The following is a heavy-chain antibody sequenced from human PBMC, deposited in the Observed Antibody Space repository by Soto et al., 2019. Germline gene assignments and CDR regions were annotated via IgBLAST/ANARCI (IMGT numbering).Heavy chain of an antibody. CDR2: INWNGVNK. CDR1: GFMFEDFA. D-gene: IGHD3-16*01. V-gene: IGHV3-9*01. J-gene: IGHJ1*01. Sequence: GGSLRLSCTVSGFMFEDFAMHWVRQAPGQGLEWVSGINWNGVNKGYAESVLGRFTISRDNAKKSLYLDMNYLRPEDTALYFCAKDVDRLGELWGYFQSWDQGTMVT. CDR3: AKDVDRLGELWGYFQS.